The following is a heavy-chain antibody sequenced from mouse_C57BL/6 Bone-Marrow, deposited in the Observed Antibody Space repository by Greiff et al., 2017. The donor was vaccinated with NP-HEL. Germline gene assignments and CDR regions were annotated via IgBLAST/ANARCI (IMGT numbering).Heavy chain of an antibody. CDR3: ARGDTSY. CDR1: GFTFSDYY. V-gene: IGHV5-12*01. D-gene: IGHD5-1-1*01. Sequence: EVKVEESGGGLVQPGGSLKLSCAASGFTFSDYYMYWVRQTPEKRLEWVAYISNGGGSTYYPDTVKGRFTISRDNAKNTLYLQMSRLKSEDTAMYYCARGDTSYWGQGTLVTVSA. CDR2: ISNGGGST. J-gene: IGHJ3*01.